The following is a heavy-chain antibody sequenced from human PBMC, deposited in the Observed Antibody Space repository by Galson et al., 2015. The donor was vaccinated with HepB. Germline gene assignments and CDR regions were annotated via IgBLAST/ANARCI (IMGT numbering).Heavy chain of an antibody. V-gene: IGHV2-70*01. CDR1: GFSLSTSGMC. J-gene: IGHJ6*02. D-gene: IGHD6-19*01. CDR3: ARISLYSSGWSSGMDV. Sequence: PALVKPTQTLTLTCTFSGFSLSTSGMCVSWIRQPPGKALEWLALIDWDDDKYYSTSLKTRLTISKDTSKNQVVLTMTNMDPVDTATYYCARISLYSSGWSSGMDVWGQGTTVTVSS. CDR2: IDWDDDK.